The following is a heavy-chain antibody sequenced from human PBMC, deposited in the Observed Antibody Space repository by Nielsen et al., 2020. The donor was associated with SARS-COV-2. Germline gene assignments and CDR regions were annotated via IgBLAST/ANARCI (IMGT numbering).Heavy chain of an antibody. Sequence: VVVICYASWGFFSSYDISWVRQAPGQGLEWMGRIIPILGIANYAQKFQGRVTITADKSTSTAYMELSSLRSEDTAVYYCARDSTMVRGGGGYPGPFDIWGQGTMVTVSS. J-gene: IGHJ3*02. D-gene: IGHD3-10*01. CDR2: IIPILGIA. CDR1: WGFFSSYD. V-gene: IGHV1-69*04. CDR3: ARDSTMVRGGGGYPGPFDI.